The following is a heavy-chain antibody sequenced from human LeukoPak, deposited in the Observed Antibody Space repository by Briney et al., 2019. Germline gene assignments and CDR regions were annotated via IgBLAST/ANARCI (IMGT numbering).Heavy chain of an antibody. J-gene: IGHJ4*02. CDR1: GFTFSSYA. D-gene: IGHD6-19*01. V-gene: IGHV3-30*04. CDR3: AKDEIGVAGIFDY. CDR2: ISYDGSNK. Sequence: GGSLRLSCAASGFTFSSYAMHWVRQAPGKGLEWVAIISYDGSNKYYADSVKGRFTISRDNSKNTLYLQMNSLRAEDTAVYYCAKDEIGVAGIFDYWGQGTLVTVSS.